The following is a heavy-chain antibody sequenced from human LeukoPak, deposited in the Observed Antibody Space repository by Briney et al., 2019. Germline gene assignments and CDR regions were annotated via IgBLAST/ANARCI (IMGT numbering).Heavy chain of an antibody. CDR2: TYYKSKWYN. J-gene: IGHJ6*02. Sequence: SQTLSLTCAISGDSVYSYSATWNWIRQSPSRGLEWLGRTYYKSKWYNDYAVSVKSRITINPDTSKNQFSLQLNSVTPEDTAVYYCARAHKTYYYYCMDVWGQGTTVTVSS. CDR3: ARAHKTYYYYCMDV. D-gene: IGHD2-21*01. V-gene: IGHV6-1*01. CDR1: GDSVYSYSAT.